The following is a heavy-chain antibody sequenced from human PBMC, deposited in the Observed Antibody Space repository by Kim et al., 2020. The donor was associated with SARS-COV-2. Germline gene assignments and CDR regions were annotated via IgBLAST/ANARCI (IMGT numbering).Heavy chain of an antibody. V-gene: IGHV3-33*01. CDR2: IWFDGSDK. CDR1: GFTFNTYG. J-gene: IGHJ6*02. Sequence: GGSLRLSCSASGFTFNTYGMHWVRQAPGKGLEWVAAIWFDGSDKYSADSVKGRLTISRDNSKDTLYLQMRSLRAEDTAVYYCARGPHYDSWSGYSDYYYGMAVWGQGTTVTVSS. CDR3: ARGPHYDSWSGYSDYYYGMAV. D-gene: IGHD3-3*01.